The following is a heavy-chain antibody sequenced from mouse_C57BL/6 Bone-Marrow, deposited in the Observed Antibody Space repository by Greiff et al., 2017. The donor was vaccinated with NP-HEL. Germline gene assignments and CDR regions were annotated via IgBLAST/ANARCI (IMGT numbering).Heavy chain of an antibody. J-gene: IGHJ2*01. V-gene: IGHV1-54*01. D-gene: IGHD1-1*01. Sequence: QVHVKQSGAELVRPGTSVKVSCKASGYAFTNYLIEWVKQRPGQGLEWIGVINPGSGCTNYNEKIKGKATLTADKSSSTAYMQRSRLTSEDSAVYFCARHYYGSSHFDYWGQGTTLTVAS. CDR1: GYAFTNYL. CDR3: ARHYYGSSHFDY. CDR2: INPGSGCT.